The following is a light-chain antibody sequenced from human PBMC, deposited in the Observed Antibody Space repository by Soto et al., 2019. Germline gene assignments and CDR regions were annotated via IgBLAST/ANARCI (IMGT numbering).Light chain of an antibody. CDR1: QSVSSY. J-gene: IGKJ3*01. V-gene: IGKV3-11*01. Sequence: EIVLTQSPVTLSLSPGGRATLSCRASQSVSSYLAWYQQKPGQAPRLLIYDASNRATGIPARFSGSGSGTDFTLTISSLELEDYAVYYCQQRRTFGPGTKVHIK. CDR3: QQRRT. CDR2: DAS.